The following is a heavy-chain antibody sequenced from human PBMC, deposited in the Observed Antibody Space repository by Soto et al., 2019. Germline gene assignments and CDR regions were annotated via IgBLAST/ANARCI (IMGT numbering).Heavy chain of an antibody. CDR3: ARRSISSLGSLFDP. D-gene: IGHD6-6*01. CDR1: GGSVSSGSYY. CDR2: IYYSGST. V-gene: IGHV4-61*01. Sequence: SETLSLTCTVSGGSVSSGSYYWSWIRQPPGKGLEWIGYIYYSGSTNYNLSLKSRVTISVDTSKNQFSLKLSSVTPTDTAVYYCARRSISSLGSLFDPWGRGSLVTVSS. J-gene: IGHJ5*02.